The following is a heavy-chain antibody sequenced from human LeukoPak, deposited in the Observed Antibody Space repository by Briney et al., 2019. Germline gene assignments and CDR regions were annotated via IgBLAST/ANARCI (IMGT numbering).Heavy chain of an antibody. D-gene: IGHD1-14*01. CDR1: GGSFSGYY. J-gene: IGHJ5*02. V-gene: IGHV4-34*01. Sequence: PSETLSLTCAVYGGSFSGYYWSWIRQPPGKGLEWIGEINHSGSTNYNPSLKSRVTISVDTSKNQLSLKLSSVTAADTAVYYCARGRHILRRKWFDPWGQGTLVTVSS. CDR2: INHSGST. CDR3: ARGRHILRRKWFDP.